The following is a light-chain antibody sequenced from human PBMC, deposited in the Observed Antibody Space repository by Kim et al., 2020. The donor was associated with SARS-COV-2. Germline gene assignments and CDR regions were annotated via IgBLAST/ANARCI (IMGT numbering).Light chain of an antibody. V-gene: IGLV3-19*01. CDR1: SLSMSY. J-gene: IGLJ3*02. CDR2: GEN. CDR3: NSRDISSDHVL. Sequence: SSELTQDPAVSVALGQTVTITCQGDSLSMSYATWYQQKPGQAPLLVIYGENNRPSGIPDRFFGSYSRNTASLTITGAQAEDEADYYCNSRDISSDHVLFGGGTQLTVL.